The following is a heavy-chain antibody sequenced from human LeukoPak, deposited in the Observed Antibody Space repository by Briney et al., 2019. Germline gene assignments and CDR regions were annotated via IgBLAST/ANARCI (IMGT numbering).Heavy chain of an antibody. CDR2: IKQDGSEN. D-gene: IGHD3-9*01. CDR3: ARTQYYDILTGYSPFFDY. J-gene: IGHJ4*02. CDR1: GFTFSSYW. Sequence: GGSLRLSCAASGFTFSSYWMSWVRQAPGKGLAWVANIKQDGSENYYVDSVKGRFTISRDNAKNSLYLQMNSLRAEDTAVYYCARTQYYDILTGYSPFFDYWGQGTLVTVSS. V-gene: IGHV3-7*03.